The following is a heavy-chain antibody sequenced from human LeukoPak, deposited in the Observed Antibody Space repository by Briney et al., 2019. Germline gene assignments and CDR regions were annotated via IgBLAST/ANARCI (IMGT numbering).Heavy chain of an antibody. D-gene: IGHD3-22*01. CDR3: ARGYDSSGYYSRLVYHAFDI. CDR1: GGSISSSSYY. V-gene: IGHV4-39*07. CDR2: IYYSGST. Sequence: PSETLSLTCTVSGGSISSSSYYWGWIRQPPGKGLEWIGSIYYSGSTYYNPSLKSRVTISVDTSKNQFSLKLSSVTAADTAVYYCARGYDSSGYYSRLVYHAFDIWGQGTMVTVSS. J-gene: IGHJ3*02.